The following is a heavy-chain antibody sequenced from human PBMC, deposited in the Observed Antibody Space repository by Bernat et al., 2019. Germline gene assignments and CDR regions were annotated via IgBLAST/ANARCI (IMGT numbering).Heavy chain of an antibody. CDR2: ISYDGSNK. D-gene: IGHD2-2*02. CDR3: AKGWTIIYQGISDY. V-gene: IGHV3-30*18. Sequence: QVQLVESGGGVVQPGRSLRLSCAASGFTFSSYGMHWVRQAPAKGLEWVAVISYDGSNKYYADSVKARFTNSRDNSKNTLYLQMNSLRAEDTAVYYCAKGWTIIYQGISDYWGQGTLVTVSS. CDR1: GFTFSSYG. J-gene: IGHJ4*02.